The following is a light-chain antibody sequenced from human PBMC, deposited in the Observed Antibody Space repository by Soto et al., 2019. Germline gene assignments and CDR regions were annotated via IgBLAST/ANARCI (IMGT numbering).Light chain of an antibody. Sequence: EIVLPQSPGTLSLSPGERATLSGRARQSVRSSYLAWYQQKPGQAPRLLIYGASSRATGIPDRFSGSGSGTDFTLTISRLEPQDFAVYYCQQYGSSPPTFGQGTKVDIK. CDR3: QQYGSSPPT. J-gene: IGKJ1*01. CDR2: GAS. V-gene: IGKV3-20*01. CDR1: QSVRSSY.